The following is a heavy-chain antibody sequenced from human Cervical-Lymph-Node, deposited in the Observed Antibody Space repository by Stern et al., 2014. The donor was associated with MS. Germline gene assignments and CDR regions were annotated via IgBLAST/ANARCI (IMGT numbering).Heavy chain of an antibody. D-gene: IGHD1-14*01. CDR2: IYPGDSDI. CDR1: GDTFTNHW. Sequence: EVQLVESGAEVKKPGESLKISCKGSGDTFTNHWIAWVRQMPGKGLEWMGIIYPGDSDISYSPSFQGQVTISADKSSSTAYLQWSSLQASDTAIYFCARQGHAGISKAYYFYGMDVWGQGTTVTVSS. V-gene: IGHV5-51*01. J-gene: IGHJ6*02. CDR3: ARQGHAGISKAYYFYGMDV.